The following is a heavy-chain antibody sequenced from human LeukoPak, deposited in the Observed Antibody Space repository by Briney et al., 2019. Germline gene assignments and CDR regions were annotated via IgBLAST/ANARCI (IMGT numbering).Heavy chain of an antibody. V-gene: IGHV4-59*08. J-gene: IGHJ3*02. Sequence: SETLSLTCTVSGGSISSYYWSWIRQLPGKGLEWIGYIYYSGSTNYNPSLKSRVTISVDTSKNQFSLKLSSVTAADTAVYYCARHRLLWFGEPSRAFDIWGQGTMVTVSS. CDR1: GGSISSYY. CDR3: ARHRLLWFGEPSRAFDI. D-gene: IGHD3-10*01. CDR2: IYYSGST.